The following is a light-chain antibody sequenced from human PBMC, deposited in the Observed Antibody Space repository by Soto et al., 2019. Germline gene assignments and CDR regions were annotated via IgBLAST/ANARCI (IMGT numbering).Light chain of an antibody. V-gene: IGKV1-6*01. Sequence: AIHMTQSPSSLSATVGDRVTITCRASQGIRNDLGWYQQKPGKAPKLLIYAAFSLQSGVPSRFSGSGAGTDFTLTISSLQPEDFATYYCLQDYNYPPTFGQGTKVDIK. CDR2: AAF. CDR1: QGIRND. J-gene: IGKJ1*01. CDR3: LQDYNYPPT.